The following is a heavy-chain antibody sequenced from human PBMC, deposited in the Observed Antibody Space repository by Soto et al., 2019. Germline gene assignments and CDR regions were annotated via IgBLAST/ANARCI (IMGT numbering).Heavy chain of an antibody. D-gene: IGHD2-2*01. Sequence: GGSLRLSCTASGFTFGDYAMSWFRQAPGKGLEWVGFIRSKAYGGTTEYAASVKGRFTISRDDSKSIAYLQMNSLKTEDTAVYYCTRDPSRYHLRLGMDVCGQGTTVTVSS. CDR3: TRDPSRYHLRLGMDV. J-gene: IGHJ6*02. V-gene: IGHV3-49*03. CDR2: IRSKAYGGTT. CDR1: GFTFGDYA.